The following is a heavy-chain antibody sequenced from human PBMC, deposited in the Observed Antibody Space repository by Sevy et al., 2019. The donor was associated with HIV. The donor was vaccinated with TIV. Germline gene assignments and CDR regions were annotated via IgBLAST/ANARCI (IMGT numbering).Heavy chain of an antibody. Sequence: CGCLRLSCAASGFTFRTYSMNWVRQAPGKGLEWLSSISDDSRYIYYSDSVKGRFTISRSNTKNLLYLQMNNLRVEDPAIYYCARDFTIFGVVSGIDYWGQGNLVHVSS. V-gene: IGHV3-21*04. J-gene: IGHJ4*02. CDR2: ISDDSRYI. CDR3: ARDFTIFGVVSGIDY. D-gene: IGHD3-3*01. CDR1: GFTFRTYS.